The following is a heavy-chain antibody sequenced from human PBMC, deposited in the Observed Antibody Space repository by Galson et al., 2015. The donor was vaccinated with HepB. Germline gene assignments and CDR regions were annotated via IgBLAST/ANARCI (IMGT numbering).Heavy chain of an antibody. CDR1: GGSISSGGYY. CDR2: IYYSGST. J-gene: IGHJ5*02. Sequence: TLSLTCTVSGGSISSGGYYWSWIRQHPGKGLEWIGYIYYSGSTYYNPSLKSRVTISVDTSKNQFSLKLSSVTAADTAVYYCAREADSSALLTGDWFDPWGQGTLVTVSS. CDR3: AREADSSALLTGDWFDP. D-gene: IGHD3-22*01. V-gene: IGHV4-31*03.